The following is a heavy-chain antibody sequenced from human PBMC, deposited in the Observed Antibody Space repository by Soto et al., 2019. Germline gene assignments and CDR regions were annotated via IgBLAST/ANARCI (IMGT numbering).Heavy chain of an antibody. D-gene: IGHD1-1*01. CDR2: IIPSLGIA. Sequence: QVQLVQSGAEVKKPGSSVKVSCKASGGTFSSYTISWVRQAPGQGLEWMGRIIPSLGIANYAQKFQGRVTITADKSTSTSYMELSSLRAEDTAGYYCAQGTDGMGGWGQGTTVTVSS. CDR3: AQGTDGMGG. J-gene: IGHJ6*02. V-gene: IGHV1-69*02. CDR1: GGTFSSYT.